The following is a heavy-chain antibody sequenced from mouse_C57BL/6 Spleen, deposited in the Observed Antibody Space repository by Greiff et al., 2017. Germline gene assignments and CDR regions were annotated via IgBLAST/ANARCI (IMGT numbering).Heavy chain of an antibody. CDR3: TREHYGSSYGYFDV. CDR1: GFTFSSYA. J-gene: IGHJ1*03. V-gene: IGHV5-9-1*02. CDR2: ISTGGDYI. D-gene: IGHD1-1*01. Sequence: EVKLQESGEGLVKPGGSLKLSCAASGFTFSSYAMSWVRQTPEKRLEWVAYISTGGDYIYYADTVKGRFTISRDNARNTLYLQMSRLKSEDTAMYYCTREHYGSSYGYFDVWGTGTTVTVSS.